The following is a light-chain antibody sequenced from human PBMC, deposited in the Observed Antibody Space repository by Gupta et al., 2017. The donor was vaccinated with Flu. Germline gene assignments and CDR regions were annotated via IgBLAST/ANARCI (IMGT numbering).Light chain of an antibody. Sequence: EIVFTQSPEFQPVTPNETVTITCRASGAIGANLHWLQQRPNQSPRLLVNYASESFPGVPSRFSGGRSGADYTLTIRGLEAEDAATYFCHHTNSPRHSFGQGTKLEV. CDR2: YAS. V-gene: IGKV6-21*01. CDR1: GAIGAN. J-gene: IGKJ2*03. CDR3: HHTNSPRHS.